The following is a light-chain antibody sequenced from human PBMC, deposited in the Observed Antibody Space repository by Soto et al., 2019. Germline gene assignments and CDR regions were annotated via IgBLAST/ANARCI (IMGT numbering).Light chain of an antibody. CDR2: DAS. J-gene: IGKJ4*01. CDR1: QSIRSW. V-gene: IGKV1-5*01. CDR3: QQYESYSPLT. Sequence: DIQMTQSPSTLSASVGDRVTMTCRASQSIRSWLAWYQQKPGKAPKLLTYDASSLESGVPSRFSGRRSGTEFTLTISSLQPDDFGTYYCQQYESYSPLTFGGGTKVDIK.